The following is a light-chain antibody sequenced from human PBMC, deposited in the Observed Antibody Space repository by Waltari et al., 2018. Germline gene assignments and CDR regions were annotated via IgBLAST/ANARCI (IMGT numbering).Light chain of an antibody. CDR1: QSVSVN. Sequence: VLTQSPATLSLSPGERATLSCRASQSVSVNLAWYQQRPGQAPSLLIYSASTRATGIPARFSGSGSGTEFTLTISSLESEDFAVYYCQQSHNWPPLTFGGGTKVEIK. J-gene: IGKJ4*01. CDR2: SAS. CDR3: QQSHNWPPLT. V-gene: IGKV3-15*01.